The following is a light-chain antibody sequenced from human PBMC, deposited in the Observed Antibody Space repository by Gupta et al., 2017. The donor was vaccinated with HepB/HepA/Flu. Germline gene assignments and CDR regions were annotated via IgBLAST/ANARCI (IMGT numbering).Light chain of an antibody. CDR2: EVI. Sequence: QSALTQPLSVSGSPGQAVTISSTGTSSDVGGSNYVSCYQQHPGKAPKHRMYEVIRRPAGGPDRCSGSKKGSTAALTVAGRQAEDEADYYCSTYAGSNNFVLFGGGTKLTVL. CDR3: STYAGSNNFVL. V-gene: IGLV2-8*01. J-gene: IGLJ3*02. CDR1: SSDVGGSNY.